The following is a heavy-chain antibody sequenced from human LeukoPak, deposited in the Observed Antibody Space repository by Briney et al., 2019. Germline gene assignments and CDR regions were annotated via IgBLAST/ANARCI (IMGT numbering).Heavy chain of an antibody. D-gene: IGHD3-3*01. CDR1: GGTFSSYA. V-gene: IGHV1-69*05. J-gene: IGHJ6*03. CDR3: ARVRDTIWSGYSWDILRLYYYYMDV. CDR2: IIPIFGTA. Sequence: ASVKLSCKASGGTFSSYAISWVRQAPGQGLEWMGGIIPIFGTANYAQKFQGRVTITTDESTSTAYMELSSLRSEDTAVYYCARVRDTIWSGYSWDILRLYYYYMDVWGKGTTVTVSS.